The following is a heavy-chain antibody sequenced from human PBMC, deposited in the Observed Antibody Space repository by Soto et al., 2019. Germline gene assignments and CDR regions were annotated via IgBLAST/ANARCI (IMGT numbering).Heavy chain of an antibody. Sequence: HPGGSLRLSCAASGFSFSSYGMHWVRQAPGKGLEWVAVIWYDGSNKYYADSVKGRFTISRDNSKNTLYLQMNSLRAEDTAVYYCARDGWSGYYTGPSGMDVWGQGATVTVSS. J-gene: IGHJ6*02. V-gene: IGHV3-33*01. CDR3: ARDGWSGYYTGPSGMDV. D-gene: IGHD3-3*01. CDR1: GFSFSSYG. CDR2: IWYDGSNK.